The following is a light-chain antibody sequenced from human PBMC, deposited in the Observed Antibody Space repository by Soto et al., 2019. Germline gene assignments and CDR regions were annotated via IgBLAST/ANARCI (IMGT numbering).Light chain of an antibody. Sequence: IVLTQSPGTLSLSPGERATLSCRASQRVSSSYLAWYQQKPGQAPRLLIYDASNRATGIPARFSGSGSGTDFTLTISSLEPEDFAVYYCQQRSNWLTFGGGTKVDIK. V-gene: IGKV3D-20*02. CDR3: QQRSNWLT. J-gene: IGKJ4*01. CDR2: DAS. CDR1: QRVSSSY.